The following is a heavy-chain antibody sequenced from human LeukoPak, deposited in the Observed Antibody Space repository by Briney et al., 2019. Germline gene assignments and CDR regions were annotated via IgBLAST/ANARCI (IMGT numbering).Heavy chain of an antibody. CDR1: GYTFTTYA. Sequence: ASVKVSCKASGYTFTTYAISWVRQAPGQGLEWMGWISPYNGNTNYAQKLQGRVTVTTDTSTSTAYMELRSLGSDDTAVYYCARDRLSGSSTFDYWGQGTLVTVSS. CDR3: ARDRLSGSSTFDY. D-gene: IGHD1-26*01. J-gene: IGHJ4*02. V-gene: IGHV1-18*01. CDR2: ISPYNGNT.